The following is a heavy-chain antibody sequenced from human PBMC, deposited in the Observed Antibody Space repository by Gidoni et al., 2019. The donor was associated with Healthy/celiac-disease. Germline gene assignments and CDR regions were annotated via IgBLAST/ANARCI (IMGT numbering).Heavy chain of an antibody. CDR1: GYTFTTYD. V-gene: IGHV1-8*01. Sequence: QVQLVQSGAEVKQPGASVKVSCKPSGYTFTTYDINWVRQATRQGLEWMGWMNPNSGNTGYAQKFQGRVTMTRNTSISTAYMELSSLRSEDTAVYYCARGKYSSGWSFDYWGQGTLVTVSS. CDR2: MNPNSGNT. D-gene: IGHD6-19*01. J-gene: IGHJ4*02. CDR3: ARGKYSSGWSFDY.